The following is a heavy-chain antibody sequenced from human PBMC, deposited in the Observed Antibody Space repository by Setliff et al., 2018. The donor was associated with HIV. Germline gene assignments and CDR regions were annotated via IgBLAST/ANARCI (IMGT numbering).Heavy chain of an antibody. V-gene: IGHV4-34*01. CDR2: INHSGST. J-gene: IGHJ5*02. D-gene: IGHD3-10*01. CDR1: GASINSYY. CDR3: ARDSEGFDYYGSGSYSWFDP. Sequence: SETLSLTCTVSGASINSYYWSWIRQPPGKGLEWIGEINHSGSTNYNPSLKSRVTISVDTSKNQFSLKLSSVTAADTAVYYCARDSEGFDYYGSGSYSWFDPWGQGTLVTVSS.